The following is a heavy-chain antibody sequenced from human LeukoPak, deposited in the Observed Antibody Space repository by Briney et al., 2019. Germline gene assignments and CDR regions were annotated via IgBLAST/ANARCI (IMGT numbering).Heavy chain of an antibody. J-gene: IGHJ4*02. V-gene: IGHV3-23*01. CDR1: GFTFSSYA. D-gene: IGHD3-3*01. CDR3: ASIYDPRLGY. CDR2: ISGSGGST. Sequence: PGGSLRLSCAASGFTFSSYAMSWVRQAPGKGLEWVSAISGSGGSTYYADSVKGRFTISRDNAKNSLYLQMNSLRAEDTAVYYCASIYDPRLGYWGQGTLVTVSS.